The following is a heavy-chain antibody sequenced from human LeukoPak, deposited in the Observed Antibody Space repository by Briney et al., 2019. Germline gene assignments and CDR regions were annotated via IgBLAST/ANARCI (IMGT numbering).Heavy chain of an antibody. D-gene: IGHD3-9*01. V-gene: IGHV1-8*02. Sequence: ASVKVSCKASGGTFSSYAINWVRQATGQGLEWMGWMNPNSGNTGYAQKFQGRVTMTRNTSISTAYMELSSLRSEDTAVYYCARACDFDWLWGVSHYNWFDPWGQGTLVTVSS. CDR1: GGTFSSYA. J-gene: IGHJ5*02. CDR3: ARACDFDWLWGVSHYNWFDP. CDR2: MNPNSGNT.